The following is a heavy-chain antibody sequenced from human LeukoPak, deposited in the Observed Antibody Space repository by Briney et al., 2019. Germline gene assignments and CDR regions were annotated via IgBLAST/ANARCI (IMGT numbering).Heavy chain of an antibody. D-gene: IGHD1-1*01. CDR2: IHPEGNEK. CDR1: GFTFRKFW. Sequence: GGSLRLSCSVSGFTFRKFWMSWVRQAPGRGLEWVANIHPEGNEKYHVESVKGRFTISRDNARNSLFLQMNGLRVEDTAIYYCARGDDFSGDHWGQGTLVTVSS. V-gene: IGHV3-7*04. J-gene: IGHJ4*02. CDR3: ARGDDFSGDH.